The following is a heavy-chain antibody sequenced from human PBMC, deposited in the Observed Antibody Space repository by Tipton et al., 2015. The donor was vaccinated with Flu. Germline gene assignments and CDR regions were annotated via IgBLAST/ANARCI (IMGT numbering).Heavy chain of an antibody. V-gene: IGHV4-59*02. CDR1: GGAVSSYL. D-gene: IGHD2-15*01. J-gene: IGHJ6*02. Sequence: TLSLTCTVSGGAVSSYLWTWIRQPPGKQLEWIGYIYYGGTTNYNPSLRSRVTFSMDTSKNQFSLRLSSVTAADTAVYYCARDSGRNYNYGMDVWGQGTTVYVSS. CDR3: ARDSGRNYNYGMDV. CDR2: IYYGGTT.